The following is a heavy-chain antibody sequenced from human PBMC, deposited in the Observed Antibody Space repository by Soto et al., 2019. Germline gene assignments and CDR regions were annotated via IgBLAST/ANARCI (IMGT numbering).Heavy chain of an antibody. CDR1: GYTFTTFD. J-gene: IGHJ4*02. CDR3: VVSRGWWAFHH. CDR2: INANNGNA. Sequence: QVLLVQSGAEVKKPGASVQISCKASGYTFTTFDIHWVRQAPGQRLEWMGYINANNGNAKYSQRFQGRATFTRDTSAPTGYMDLSSLISEDTALYYCVVSRGWWAFHHWGQGTLVTVSS. D-gene: IGHD6-13*01. V-gene: IGHV1-3*01.